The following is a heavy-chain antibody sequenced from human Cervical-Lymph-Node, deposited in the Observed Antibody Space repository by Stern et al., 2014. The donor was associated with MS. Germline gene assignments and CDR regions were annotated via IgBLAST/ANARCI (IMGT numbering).Heavy chain of an antibody. V-gene: IGHV4-59*01. D-gene: IGHD2-8*01. CDR1: GGSISSYY. Sequence: QLQLQESGPGLVKPSETLSLTCNVSGGSISSYYWTWIRQPPGKGLEWIGYIYYSVSTNYNPSLKSRVTISADTSKNQFSLKLSSVTAADTAVYYCARVKFQRGPCSNGVCLRGMDVWGQGTTVTVSS. CDR3: ARVKFQRGPCSNGVCLRGMDV. J-gene: IGHJ6*02. CDR2: IYYSVST.